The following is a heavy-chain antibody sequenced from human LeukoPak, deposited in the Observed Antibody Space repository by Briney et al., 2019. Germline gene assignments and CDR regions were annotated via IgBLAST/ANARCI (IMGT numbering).Heavy chain of an antibody. J-gene: IGHJ4*02. CDR1: GFTFSSYG. CDR2: IYSGGST. CDR3: ARDNKWLHGY. V-gene: IGHV3-66*01. Sequence: PGGSLRLSCAASGFTFSSYGMSWVRQAPGKGLEWVSVIYSGGSTYYADSVKGRFTISRDNSKNTLYLQMNSLRAEDTAVYYCARDNKWLHGYWGQGTLVTVSS. D-gene: IGHD5-12*01.